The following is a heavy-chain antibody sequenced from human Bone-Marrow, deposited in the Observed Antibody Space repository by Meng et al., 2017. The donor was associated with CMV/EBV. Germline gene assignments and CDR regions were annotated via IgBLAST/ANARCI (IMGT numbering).Heavy chain of an antibody. D-gene: IGHD4-11*01. CDR1: GFTFDDYT. J-gene: IGHJ4*02. CDR2: ISWDGGST. V-gene: IGHV3-43*01. Sequence: GESLKISCAASGFTFDDYTMHWVRQAPGKGLEWVSLISWDGGSTYYADSVKGRFTIPRDNSKNSLYLQMSSLRTEDTALYYCAKDMEDYSLGYWGQGTLVTVSS. CDR3: AKDMEDYSLGY.